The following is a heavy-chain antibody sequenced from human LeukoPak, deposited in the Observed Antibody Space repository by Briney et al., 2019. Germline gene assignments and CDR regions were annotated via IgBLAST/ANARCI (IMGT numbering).Heavy chain of an antibody. CDR2: ISYDGSNK. CDR3: AKDLGELGTFADY. CDR1: GFTFSSYG. D-gene: IGHD1-26*01. J-gene: IGHJ4*02. V-gene: IGHV3-30*18. Sequence: GRSLRLSCAASGFTFSSYGMHWVRQAPGKGLEWGAVISYDGSNKYYADSVKGRFTISRDNSKSTLYLQMNSLRAEDTAVYYCAKDLGELGTFADYWGQGTLVTVSS.